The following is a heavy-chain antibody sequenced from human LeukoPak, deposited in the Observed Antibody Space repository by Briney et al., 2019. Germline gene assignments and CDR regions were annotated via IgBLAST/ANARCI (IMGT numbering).Heavy chain of an antibody. V-gene: IGHV3-66*01. CDR2: IYSGGST. CDR3: ARGARRYSPLYYFDY. D-gene: IGHD5-18*01. J-gene: IGHJ4*02. CDR1: GFTVSSNY. Sequence: GGSLRLSCAASGFTVSSNYMSWVRQAPGKGLEWVSVIYSGGSTYYADSVKGRFTISRDNSKNTLYLQMNSLRAEDTAVYYCARGARRYSPLYYFDYWGQGTLVTVSS.